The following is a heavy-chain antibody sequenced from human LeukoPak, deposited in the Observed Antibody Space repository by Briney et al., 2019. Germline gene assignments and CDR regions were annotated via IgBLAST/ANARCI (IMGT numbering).Heavy chain of an antibody. D-gene: IGHD3-3*02. CDR2: IYYSGST. CDR1: GASVSSGSYY. Sequence: PETLSLTCNVSGASVSSGSYYWSWIRQPPGKELEWIGYIYYSGSTSYNPSLKSRVTISVDTSKNHFSLKLRSVTAADTAVYYCARLGHYWSVIDYWGQGTLVTVSS. J-gene: IGHJ4*02. CDR3: ARLGHYWSVIDY. V-gene: IGHV4-61*03.